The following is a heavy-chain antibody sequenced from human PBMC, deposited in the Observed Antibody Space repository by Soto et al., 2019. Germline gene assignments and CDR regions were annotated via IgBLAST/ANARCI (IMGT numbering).Heavy chain of an antibody. J-gene: IGHJ4*02. Sequence: EVQLVESGGGLVKPGGSLRLSCAASGFTFSNAWMSWVRQAPGKGLEWVGRIKSKTDGGTTDYAAPVKGRFTISRDDSKNTLYLQMNSLKTEDTAVYYCTTPWDEAGDLFDYWGQGTLVTVSS. CDR3: TTPWDEAGDLFDY. CDR2: IKSKTDGGTT. CDR1: GFTFSNAW. D-gene: IGHD2-21*02. V-gene: IGHV3-15*01.